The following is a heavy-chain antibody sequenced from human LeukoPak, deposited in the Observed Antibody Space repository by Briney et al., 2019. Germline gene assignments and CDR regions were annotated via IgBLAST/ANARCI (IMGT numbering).Heavy chain of an antibody. V-gene: IGHV1-46*01. CDR3: AADRRRGGSYYDFWSAMGSYYYYGMDV. J-gene: IGHJ6*02. CDR2: INPSGGST. CDR1: GYTFTSYY. D-gene: IGHD3-3*01. Sequence: ASVKVSCKASGYTFTSYYMHWVRQAPGQGLEWMGIINPSGGSTSYAQKFQGRVTITRDMSTSTAYMELSSLRSEDTAVYYCAADRRRGGSYYDFWSAMGSYYYYGMDVWGQGTTVTVSS.